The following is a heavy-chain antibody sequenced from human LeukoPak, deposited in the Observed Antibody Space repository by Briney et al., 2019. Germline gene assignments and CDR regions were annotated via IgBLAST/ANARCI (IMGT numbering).Heavy chain of an antibody. CDR1: GFTFSSYA. J-gene: IGHJ4*02. V-gene: IGHV3-30*04. D-gene: IGHD2-15*01. CDR3: AKDVYCSGGSCPGFDY. Sequence: GGSLRLSCAASGFTFSSYAMYWVRQAPGKGLEWVAVISYDGYHKFYADSVKGRFTISTDNSKNTLYLQMNSLRAEGTAVYYCAKDVYCSGGSCPGFDYWGQGTLVTVSS. CDR2: ISYDGYHK.